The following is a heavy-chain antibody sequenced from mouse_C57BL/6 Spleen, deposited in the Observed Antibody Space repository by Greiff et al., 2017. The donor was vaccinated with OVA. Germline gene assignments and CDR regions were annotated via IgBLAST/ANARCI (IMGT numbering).Heavy chain of an antibody. CDR2: IHPNSGST. V-gene: IGHV1-64*01. D-gene: IGHD3-2*02. CDR3: ARGSGYEGFAY. Sequence: QVQLQQPGAELVKPGASVKLSCKASGYTFTSYWMHWVKQRPGQGLEWIGMIHPNSGSTNYNEKFKSKATLTVDKSSSTAYMQLSSLTSEDSAVYYCARGSGYEGFAYWGQGTLVTVSA. CDR1: GYTFTSYW. J-gene: IGHJ3*01.